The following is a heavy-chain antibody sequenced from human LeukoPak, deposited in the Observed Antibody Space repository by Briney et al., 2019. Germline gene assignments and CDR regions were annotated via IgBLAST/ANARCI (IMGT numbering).Heavy chain of an antibody. CDR1: GYTFTSYA. D-gene: IGHD2-15*01. Sequence: ASVKVSCKASGYTFTSYAMHWVRQAPGQRLEWMGWINAGNGNTKYSQKLQGRVTITRDTSASTAYMELRSLRSDDTAVYYCARDREVVAATMDYWGQGTLVTVSS. CDR3: ARDREVVAATMDY. V-gene: IGHV1-3*01. CDR2: INAGNGNT. J-gene: IGHJ4*02.